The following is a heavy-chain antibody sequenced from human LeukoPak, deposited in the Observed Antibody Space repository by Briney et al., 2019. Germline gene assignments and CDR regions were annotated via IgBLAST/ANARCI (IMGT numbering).Heavy chain of an antibody. CDR2: ISAYNGNT. V-gene: IGHV1-18*01. Sequence: ASVKVSCKASGYTFTSYGISWVRQAPGQGLEWMGWISAYNGNTNYAQKLQGRVTMTTDTSTSTAYMKLRSLRSDDTAVYYCARAPRFGVVIYYYYYMDVWGKGTTVTVSS. CDR3: ARAPRFGVVIYYYYYMDV. CDR1: GYTFTSYG. D-gene: IGHD3-3*01. J-gene: IGHJ6*03.